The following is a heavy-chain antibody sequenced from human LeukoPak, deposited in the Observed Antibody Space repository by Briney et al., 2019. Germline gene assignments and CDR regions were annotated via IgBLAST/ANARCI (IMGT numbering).Heavy chain of an antibody. Sequence: GESLKISCKGSGYNFTSYWISWVRQTPGKGLEWMGRIDPSDSYTNYSPSFQGHVTISADKSISTAYLQWSSLKASDTAMYYCARPSYPFGNYWYFDLWGRGTLVTVSS. CDR2: IDPSDSYT. CDR1: GYNFTSYW. J-gene: IGHJ2*01. D-gene: IGHD3-16*01. CDR3: ARPSYPFGNYWYFDL. V-gene: IGHV5-10-1*01.